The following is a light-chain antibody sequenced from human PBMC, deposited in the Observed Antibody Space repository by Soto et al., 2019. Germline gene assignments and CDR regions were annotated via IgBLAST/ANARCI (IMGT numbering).Light chain of an antibody. V-gene: IGKV3-11*01. CDR3: QQRSNFIT. J-gene: IGKJ5*01. Sequence: ETVMTQSPATLSVSPGERATLSCRASQSVNSNYLAWYQQKPGQAPRLLIYDASNRATGIPARFSGSGSGTDFTLTISSLEPEDFAVYYCQQRSNFITFGQGTRLEIK. CDR2: DAS. CDR1: QSVNSNY.